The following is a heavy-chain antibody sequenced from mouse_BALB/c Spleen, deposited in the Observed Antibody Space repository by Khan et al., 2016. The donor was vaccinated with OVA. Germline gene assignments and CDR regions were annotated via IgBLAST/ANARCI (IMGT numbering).Heavy chain of an antibody. J-gene: IGHJ4*01. CDR1: GYSITSDYA. D-gene: IGHD2-14*01. Sequence: VQLKESGPGLVKPSQSLSLTCTVTGYSITSDYAWNWIRQFPGNKLEWMGYISSTGGTIYNPSLKSRISITRDTSKNKFFLQLKSVTAEDTATYYCARSLYYSYGYALDCWGRGTLVTVAS. CDR2: ISSTGGT. CDR3: ARSLYYSYGYALDC. V-gene: IGHV3-2*02.